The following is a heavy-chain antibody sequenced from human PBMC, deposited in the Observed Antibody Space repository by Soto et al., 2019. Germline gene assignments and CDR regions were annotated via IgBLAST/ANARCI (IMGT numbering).Heavy chain of an antibody. Sequence: QVQLVQSGAEVKKPGASVKVSCKASGYTFTSYAMHWVRQAPGQRLEWMGWINAGNGNTKYSQKFQGRVTITRDTXXSTAYMERSSLRSEDAAVYYCARGSRGGDADWFDPWGQGTLVTVSS. J-gene: IGHJ5*02. CDR3: ARGSRGGDADWFDP. CDR2: INAGNGNT. D-gene: IGHD2-21*02. V-gene: IGHV1-3*01. CDR1: GYTFTSYA.